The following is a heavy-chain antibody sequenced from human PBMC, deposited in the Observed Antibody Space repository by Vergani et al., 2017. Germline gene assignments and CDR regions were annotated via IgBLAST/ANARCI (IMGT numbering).Heavy chain of an antibody. CDR3: ARQFWGGGGYRFDH. CDR2: IFYTGTS. CDR1: GTSISGSSDY. D-gene: IGHD5-18*01. Sequence: QLQLQESGPGLLKPSETLSLTCSVSGTSISGSSDYLGWIRQPPGKGLEWIGRIFYTGTSYYNPSLESRANNSVDTSKNPFSLKLKSVTAADTAVYYCARQFWGGGGYRFDHWGQGTLVTVSS. J-gene: IGHJ4*02. V-gene: IGHV4-39*01.